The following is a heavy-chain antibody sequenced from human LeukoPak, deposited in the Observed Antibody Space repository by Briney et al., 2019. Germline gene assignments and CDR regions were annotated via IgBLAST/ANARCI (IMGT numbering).Heavy chain of an antibody. CDR1: GGSISSSSYY. J-gene: IGHJ4*02. CDR2: IKQDGSEK. CDR3: ARGTIAAAGYYYFDY. V-gene: IGHV3-7*04. D-gene: IGHD6-13*01. Sequence: ETLSLTCTVSGGSISSSSYYWGWIRQPPGKGLEWVANIKQDGSEKYYVDSVKGRFTISRDNAKNSLYLQMNSLRAEDTAVYYCARGTIAAAGYYYFDYWGQGTQVTVS.